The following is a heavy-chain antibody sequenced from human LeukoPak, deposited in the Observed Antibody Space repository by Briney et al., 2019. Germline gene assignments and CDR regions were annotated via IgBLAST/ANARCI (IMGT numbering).Heavy chain of an antibody. V-gene: IGHV3-74*01. J-gene: IGHJ3*01. CDR3: ARDYDYPWGSYRYDAFDV. CDR2: INSDASTT. CDR1: GFTFSNYW. Sequence: GGSLRLSCAGSGFTFSNYWMHWVRQAPGKELVWVSHINSDASTTTYADFVKGRFTISRDNAKNTLYLQMNSLGAEDTAVYYCARDYDYPWGSYRYDAFDVWGQGTVVTVSS. D-gene: IGHD3-16*02.